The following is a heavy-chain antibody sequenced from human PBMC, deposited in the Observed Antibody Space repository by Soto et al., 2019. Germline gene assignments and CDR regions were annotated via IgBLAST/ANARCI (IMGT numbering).Heavy chain of an antibody. CDR1: GFTFSSYS. D-gene: IGHD3-22*01. J-gene: IGHJ4*02. Sequence: GGSLRLSCAASGFTFSSYSMNWVRQAPGKGLEWVSTISSSSSYIYYADSVKGRFTISRDNAKNSLYLQMNSLRAEDTAVYYCARGRDSATKYYYDSSGYYLANWGQGTLVTVS. CDR3: ARGRDSATKYYYDSSGYYLAN. V-gene: IGHV3-21*01. CDR2: ISSSSSYI.